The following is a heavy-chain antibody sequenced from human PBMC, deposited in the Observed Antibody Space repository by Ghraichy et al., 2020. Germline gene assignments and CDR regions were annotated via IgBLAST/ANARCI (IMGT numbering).Heavy chain of an antibody. CDR1: GYTFSNYD. J-gene: IGHJ4*02. V-gene: IGHV1-8*01. CDR2: TNPKSGNT. Sequence: ASVKVSCKASGYTFSNYDINWVRQAPGQGLEYMGWTNPKSGNTGFVQKFQGRVTISTDTSAETAYMEMNSLTSEDTAVYYCARAIRNELWSDYWGQGTLVTVSS. CDR3: ARAIRNELWSDY. D-gene: IGHD7-27*01.